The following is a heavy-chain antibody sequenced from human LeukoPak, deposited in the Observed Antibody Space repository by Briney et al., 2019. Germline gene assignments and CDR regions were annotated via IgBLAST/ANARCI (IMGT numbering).Heavy chain of an antibody. Sequence: PSYTLPLTCAGYGGCFSRYYWRWIRQPPGKGLDGIGEINHSGSNHYNPSLKSRVTISVDTSKNQFSLRLGSVTVAETAVYYCARSILVGASEYWGQGTKATDSS. D-gene: IGHD1-26*01. V-gene: IGHV4-34*01. CDR2: INHSGSN. J-gene: IGHJ4*02. CDR3: ARSILVGASEY. CDR1: GGCFSRYY.